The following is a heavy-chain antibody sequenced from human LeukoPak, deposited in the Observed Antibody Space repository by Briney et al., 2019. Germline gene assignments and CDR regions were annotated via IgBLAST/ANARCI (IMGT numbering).Heavy chain of an antibody. CDR2: IYTSGST. CDR1: GGSISSYY. Sequence: SETLSLTCTVSGGSISSYYWSWIRQPPGKGLEWIGYIYTSGSTNCNPSLKSRVTISVDTSKNQFSLKLSSVTAADTAVYYCARILAYCGGDCHDAFDIWGQGTMVTVSS. V-gene: IGHV4-4*09. CDR3: ARILAYCGGDCHDAFDI. J-gene: IGHJ3*02. D-gene: IGHD2-21*02.